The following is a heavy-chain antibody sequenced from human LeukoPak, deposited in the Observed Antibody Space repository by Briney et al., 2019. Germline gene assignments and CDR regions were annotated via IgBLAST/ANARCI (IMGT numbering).Heavy chain of an antibody. D-gene: IGHD3-22*01. CDR3: ARDMPTYYYDSSGPEGY. J-gene: IGHJ4*02. V-gene: IGHV3-7*01. CDR2: IKQDGSEK. CDR1: GFTFRSYW. Sequence: GGSLRLSCAASGFTFRSYWMSWVRQAPGKGLEWVAHIKQDGSEKYYVDSVKGRFTISRDNAKNSLYLQMNSLRAEDTAVYYCARDMPTYYYDSSGPEGYWGQGTLVTVSS.